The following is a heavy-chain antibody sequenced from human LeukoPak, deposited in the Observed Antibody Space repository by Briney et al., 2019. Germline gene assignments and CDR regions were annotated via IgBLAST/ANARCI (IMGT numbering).Heavy chain of an antibody. Sequence: ASVKVSCTASGGTFSSYAISWVRQAPGQGLEWMGGIIPIFGTANYAQKFQGRVTITADESTSTAYMELSSLRSEDTAVYYCARGKYDFWSGYYFDYWGQGTLVTVSS. V-gene: IGHV1-69*13. CDR3: ARGKYDFWSGYYFDY. J-gene: IGHJ4*02. CDR1: GGTFSSYA. D-gene: IGHD3-3*01. CDR2: IIPIFGTA.